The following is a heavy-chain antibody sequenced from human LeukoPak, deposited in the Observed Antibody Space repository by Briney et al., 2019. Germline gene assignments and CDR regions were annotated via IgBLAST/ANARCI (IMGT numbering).Heavy chain of an antibody. CDR2: FYYSGSI. D-gene: IGHD3-22*01. CDR1: GGSISSSSYY. J-gene: IGHJ5*02. Sequence: SETLSLTCTVSGGSISSSSYYWSWIRQPPGKGLERIEYFYYSGSIYYNLSLKSRVTISVDTSKNQFSLKLSSVTAADTAVYYCARDMESGAYYYDSSGYYAGSHTAGFDPWGQGTLVSVSS. V-gene: IGHV4-61*01. CDR3: ARDMESGAYYYDSSGYYAGSHTAGFDP.